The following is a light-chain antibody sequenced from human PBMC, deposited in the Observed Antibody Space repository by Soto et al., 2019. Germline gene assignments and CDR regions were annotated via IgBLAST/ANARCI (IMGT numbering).Light chain of an antibody. Sequence: DIQVTQSPSTLSASVGDRVTISCRASQNIDSWLAWYQQKPGKDPKLLIYDASSLESGVPSRFSGSRSGTEFTLTISILQPEDFATYYCHQYSSYPHSFGPGTKVDIK. J-gene: IGKJ3*01. CDR2: DAS. CDR3: HQYSSYPHS. CDR1: QNIDSW. V-gene: IGKV1-5*01.